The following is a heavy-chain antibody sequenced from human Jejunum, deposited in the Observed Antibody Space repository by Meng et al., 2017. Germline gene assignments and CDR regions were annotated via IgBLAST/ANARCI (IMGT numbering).Heavy chain of an antibody. J-gene: IGHJ4*02. D-gene: IGHD3-10*01. CDR2: VWHSGAT. V-gene: IGHV4-4*02. Sequence: HVHLQGSGPGLVKPSGTLSLTCAVSGDFTSSSDRWTWVRQAPVRGLKWIGEVWHSGATYYNPSLESRLTISIDTSNNRFSLELSSATAADTAVYYCARGVLERYFDYWGQGALVTVS. CDR1: GDFTSSSDR. CDR3: ARGVLERYFDY.